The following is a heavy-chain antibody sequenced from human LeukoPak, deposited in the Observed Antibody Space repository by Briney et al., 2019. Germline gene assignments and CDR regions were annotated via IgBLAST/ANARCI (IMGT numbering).Heavy chain of an antibody. V-gene: IGHV1-69*13. CDR3: ARGQNRFGELLDFDY. J-gene: IGHJ4*02. D-gene: IGHD3-10*01. Sequence: GASVKVSCKASGGTFSSYAISWVRQAPGQGLEWVGGIIPIFGTANYAQKFQGRVTITADESTSTAYMELSSLRSEDTAVYYCARGQNRFGELLDFDYWGQGTLVTVSS. CDR1: GGTFSSYA. CDR2: IIPIFGTA.